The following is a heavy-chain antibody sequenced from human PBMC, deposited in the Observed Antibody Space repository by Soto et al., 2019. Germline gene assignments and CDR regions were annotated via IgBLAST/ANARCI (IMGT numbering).Heavy chain of an antibody. V-gene: IGHV3-23*01. J-gene: IGHJ2*01. CDR3: AEDGIRDTVPVSAFLLNRSSDL. D-gene: IGHD2-15*01. CDR2: ISGRGGST. Sequence: KGLEWVSAISGRGGSTYYADSVKGRFTISRDNSKNTLYLQMNSLRAEDTVFFFQAEDGIRDTVPVSAFLLNRSSDL.